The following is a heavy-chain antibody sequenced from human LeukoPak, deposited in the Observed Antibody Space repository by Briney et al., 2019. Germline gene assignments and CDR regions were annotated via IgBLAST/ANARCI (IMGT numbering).Heavy chain of an antibody. J-gene: IGHJ4*02. Sequence: SQTLSLTCTVSGGSISSGDYYWGWIRQPPGKGLEWIGSVYHSGSTYYNPSLKSRVTISVDTSKNQFSLKLSSVTAADTAVYYCARIGAITGPFDYWGQGTLVTVSS. D-gene: IGHD3-22*01. V-gene: IGHV4-39*07. CDR3: ARIGAITGPFDY. CDR2: VYHSGST. CDR1: GGSISSGDYY.